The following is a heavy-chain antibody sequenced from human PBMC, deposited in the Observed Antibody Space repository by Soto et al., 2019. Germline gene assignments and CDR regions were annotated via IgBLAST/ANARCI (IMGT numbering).Heavy chain of an antibody. Sequence: GGSLRLSCAASGFTFSSYSMNWVRQAPGKGLEWVSYISSSSSTIYYADSVKGRFTISRDNAKNSLYLQMNSLRAEDTAVYYCARDPAVPAAMRYYYYYMDVWGKGTTVTVSS. J-gene: IGHJ6*03. CDR1: GFTFSSYS. CDR2: ISSSSSTI. CDR3: ARDPAVPAAMRYYYYYMDV. D-gene: IGHD2-2*01. V-gene: IGHV3-48*01.